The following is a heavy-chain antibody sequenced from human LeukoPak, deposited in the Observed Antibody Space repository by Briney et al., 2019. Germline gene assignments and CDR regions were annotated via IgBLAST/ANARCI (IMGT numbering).Heavy chain of an antibody. J-gene: IGHJ6*03. D-gene: IGHD4-11*01. CDR3: ARAERGYSNYGTEYYYMDV. Sequence: SETLSLTCAVHGTSFSGYHWNWIRQLPGRGLEWIGEINDRGLTNYNPSLESRVTISVDTSKKQFSLKLSSVTAADTALYYCARAERGYSNYGTEYYYMDVWAKGTTVTVSS. CDR2: INDRGLT. V-gene: IGHV4-34*01. CDR1: GTSFSGYH.